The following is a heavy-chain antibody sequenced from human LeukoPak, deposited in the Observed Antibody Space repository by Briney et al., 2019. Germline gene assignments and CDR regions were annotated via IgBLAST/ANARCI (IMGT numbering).Heavy chain of an antibody. CDR1: GFTFSSYS. CDR3: ASLLLWFGELLSY. D-gene: IGHD3-10*01. CDR2: ISSSSSYI. Sequence: GGSLRLSCAASGFTFSSYSMNWVRQAPGKGLEWVSSISSSSSYIYYADSVKGRFTISRDNAKNSLYLQMNSLRAEDTAVYYCASLLLWFGELLSYWGQGTLVTVSS. V-gene: IGHV3-21*01. J-gene: IGHJ4*02.